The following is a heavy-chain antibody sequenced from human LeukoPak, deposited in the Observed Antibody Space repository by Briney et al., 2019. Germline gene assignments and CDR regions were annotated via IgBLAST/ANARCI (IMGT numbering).Heavy chain of an antibody. Sequence: ASVKVSCKASGYTFSNYNIHWLRQAPGQGLELMGIVNPSGDSTNYAQDFQGRVTLTGDTSTSTVYMELSSLRSEDTAVYYCARGPFYYDSSGYYYYFDSWGQGTLVTVSS. CDR1: GYTFSNYN. CDR2: VNPSGDST. J-gene: IGHJ4*02. CDR3: ARGPFYYDSSGYYYYFDS. V-gene: IGHV1-46*01. D-gene: IGHD3-22*01.